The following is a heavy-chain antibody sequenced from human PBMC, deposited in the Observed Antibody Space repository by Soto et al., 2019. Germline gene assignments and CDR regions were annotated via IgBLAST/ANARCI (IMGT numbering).Heavy chain of an antibody. CDR1: GFTFRTSS. J-gene: IGHJ4*02. V-gene: IGHV3-23*01. CDR2: ISWSGHIA. CDR3: ATGRGTKPRAN. Sequence: GGSLRLCCAASGFTFRTSSMTWVRLAPGKGLEWVSSISWSGHIAFHADSVKGRVTIYRDNSKTTVYMQMNSLRTDDLAIYCFATGRGTKPRANWGQAT.